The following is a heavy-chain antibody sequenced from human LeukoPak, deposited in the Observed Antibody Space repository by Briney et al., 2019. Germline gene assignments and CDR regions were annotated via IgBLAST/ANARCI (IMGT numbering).Heavy chain of an antibody. CDR2: INPNSGGT. V-gene: IGHV1-2*02. CDR1: GYTFTGYY. J-gene: IGHJ3*02. D-gene: IGHD1-26*01. CDR3: ARCPSGYDDFDI. Sequence: ASVQVSCKASGYTFTGYYMHWVRQAPGQGLEWMGWINPNSGGTNYAQKFQGRVTMTRTTSISTASMELSRLRSDNTALYYCARCPSGYDDFDIWGQGTMVTVSS.